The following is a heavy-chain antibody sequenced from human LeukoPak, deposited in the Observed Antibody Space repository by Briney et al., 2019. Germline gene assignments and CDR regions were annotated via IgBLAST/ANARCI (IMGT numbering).Heavy chain of an antibody. V-gene: IGHV3-7*01. J-gene: IGHJ4*02. D-gene: IGHD3-16*02. CDR2: IKQDGSEK. CDR1: GFTFSSYW. Sequence: QAGGSLRLSCAASGFTFSSYWMSWVRQAPGKGLEWVANIKQDGSEKYYVDSVKGRFTISRDNAKNSLYLQMNSLRAEDTAVYYCARIPSPWGSYRNHPLDYWGQGTLVTVSS. CDR3: ARIPSPWGSYRNHPLDY.